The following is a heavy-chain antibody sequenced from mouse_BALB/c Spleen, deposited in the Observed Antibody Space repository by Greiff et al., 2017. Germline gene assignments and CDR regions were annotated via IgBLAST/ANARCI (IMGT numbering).Heavy chain of an antibody. CDR1: GFTFSSYA. V-gene: IGHV5-6-5*01. CDR3: ARVTTAMYYAMDY. D-gene: IGHD1-2*01. J-gene: IGHJ4*01. Sequence: EVMLVESGGGLVKPGGSLKLSCAASGFTFSSYAMSWVRQTPEKRLEWVASISSGGSTYYSDSVKGRFTISRDNARNILYLQMSSLRSEDTAMYYCARVTTAMYYAMDYWGQGTSVTVSS. CDR2: ISSGGST.